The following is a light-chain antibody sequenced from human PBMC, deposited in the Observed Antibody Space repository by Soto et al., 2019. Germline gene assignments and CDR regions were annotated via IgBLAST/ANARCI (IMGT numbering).Light chain of an antibody. V-gene: IGKV1-39*01. CDR2: AAS. Sequence: DIQMTQSPSSLSASVGDRVTITCRASQSISSYLNWYQQKPGKAPKLLIYAASSLQSGVPSRFSGSGAGTDFTLTTSSLQPEDFANYYCQQSYSTPGTFGQGTKVEIK. CDR1: QSISSY. J-gene: IGKJ1*01. CDR3: QQSYSTPGT.